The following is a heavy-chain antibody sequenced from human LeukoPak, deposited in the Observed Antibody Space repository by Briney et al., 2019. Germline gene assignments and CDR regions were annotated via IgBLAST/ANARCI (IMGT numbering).Heavy chain of an antibody. CDR1: GYSISSGYC. J-gene: IGHJ4*02. Sequence: SETLSLTCAVSGYSISSGYCWGWIRQPPGKGLEWIGSIYHSGSTYYNPSLKSRVTISVDTSKNQFSLKLSSVTAADTAVYYCARVYSGSYLGYFDYWGQGTLVTVSS. CDR3: ARVYSGSYLGYFDY. V-gene: IGHV4-38-2*01. CDR2: IYHSGST. D-gene: IGHD1-26*01.